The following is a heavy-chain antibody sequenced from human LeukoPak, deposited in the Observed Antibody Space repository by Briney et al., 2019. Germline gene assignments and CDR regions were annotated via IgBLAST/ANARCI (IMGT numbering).Heavy chain of an antibody. CDR2: ITGGGSGI. CDR1: GFTFSNYS. D-gene: IGHD3-9*01. CDR3: AKWGVLDVLTGYYVSDY. V-gene: IGHV3-23*01. J-gene: IGHJ4*02. Sequence: AASLRLSCAASGFTFSNYSMSWVRQAPGKGLEWVSAITGGGSGIYYADSIQSRFTISRDKSKNTLYLQMNSLRAEDTAVYYCAKWGVLDVLTGYYVSDYWGQGTLVTVSS.